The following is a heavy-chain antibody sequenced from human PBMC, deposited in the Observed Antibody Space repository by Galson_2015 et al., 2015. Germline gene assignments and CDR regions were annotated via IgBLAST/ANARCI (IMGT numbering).Heavy chain of an antibody. CDR1: GDSVSSNSAA. D-gene: IGHD2-2*01. Sequence: CAISGDSVSSNSAAWNWIRQSPSRGLEWLGRTSYRSKWYNEYTVSVKSRITINPDTSKNQFSLQLNSVTPEDTAVYYCASSSKIGADAFDIWGQGTMVTVSS. CDR3: ASSSKIGADAFDI. J-gene: IGHJ3*02. V-gene: IGHV6-1*01. CDR2: TSYRSKWYN.